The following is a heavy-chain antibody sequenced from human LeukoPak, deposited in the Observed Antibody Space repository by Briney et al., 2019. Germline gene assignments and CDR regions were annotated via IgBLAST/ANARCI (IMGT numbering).Heavy chain of an antibody. CDR3: ARDRAGEQWLPAYYDYGMDV. D-gene: IGHD6-19*01. CDR2: ISYDGSNK. J-gene: IGHJ6*02. CDR1: GFTFSSYA. V-gene: IGHV3-30-3*01. Sequence: GGSLRLSCAASGFTFSSYAMHWVRQAPGKGLEWVAVISYDGSNKYYADSVKGRFTISRDNSKNTLYLQMNSLRAEDTAVYYCARDRAGEQWLPAYYDYGMDVWGQGTTVTVSS.